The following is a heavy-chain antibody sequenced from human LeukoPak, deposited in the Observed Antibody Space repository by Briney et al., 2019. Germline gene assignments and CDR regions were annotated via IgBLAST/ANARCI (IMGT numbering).Heavy chain of an antibody. CDR3: ARDLSPGHY. D-gene: IGHD2/OR15-2a*01. J-gene: IGHJ4*02. CDR1: GFTFSSYS. CDR2: ISSSTNTI. V-gene: IGHV3-48*01. Sequence: GGSLRLSCAASGFTFSSYSMNWVRQAPGKGLEWVSYISSSTNTIYYADSVRGRFTISRDNSKNTLYLQLNSLRAEDTAVYYCARDLSPGHYWGQGTLVTVSS.